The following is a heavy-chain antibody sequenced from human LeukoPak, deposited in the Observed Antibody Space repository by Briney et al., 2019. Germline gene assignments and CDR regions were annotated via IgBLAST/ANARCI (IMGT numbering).Heavy chain of an antibody. CDR2: INHSGST. CDR1: GGSFSGYY. Sequence: SETLSLTCAVYGGSFSGYYWSWIRQPPGKGLEWIGEINHSGSTNYNPSLKSRVTISVDTSNNQFSLKLSSVTAADTAVYYCAICTRWYPRYFDYWGQGTLVTVSS. V-gene: IGHV4-34*01. CDR3: AICTRWYPRYFDY. D-gene: IGHD6-13*01. J-gene: IGHJ4*02.